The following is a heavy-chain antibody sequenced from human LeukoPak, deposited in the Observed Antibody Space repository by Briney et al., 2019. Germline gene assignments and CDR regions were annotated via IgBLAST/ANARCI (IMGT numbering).Heavy chain of an antibody. J-gene: IGHJ3*01. CDR3: ARRRHNFDFYDV. D-gene: IGHD3/OR15-3a*01. CDR1: GDSIISNIYW. V-gene: IGHV4-39*01. CDR2: TFYTGRT. Sequence: SETLSLTCTVSGDSIISNIYWWDWLRLPPGKGLEWIGATFYTGRTFYSPSLKSRVSISEDTSKNQFSLDLSSATAADTAVYYCARRRHNFDFYDVWGQGTRVTVSS.